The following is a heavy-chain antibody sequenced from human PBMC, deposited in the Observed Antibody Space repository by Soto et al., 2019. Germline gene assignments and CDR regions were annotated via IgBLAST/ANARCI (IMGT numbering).Heavy chain of an antibody. CDR1: GGTFSSYA. CDR2: IIPIFGTA. D-gene: IGHD4-17*01. V-gene: IGHV1-69*13. J-gene: IGHJ4*02. Sequence: GASVKVSCKASGGTFSSYAISWVRQAPGQGLEWMGGIIPIFGTANYAQKFQGRVTITADESTSTAYMELSSLRSEDTAVYYCASSDYGDYERHEAQWGQGTLVTVSS. CDR3: ASSDYGDYERHEAQ.